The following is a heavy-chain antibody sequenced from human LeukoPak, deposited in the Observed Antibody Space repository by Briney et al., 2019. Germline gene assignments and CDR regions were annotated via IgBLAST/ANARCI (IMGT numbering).Heavy chain of an antibody. V-gene: IGHV1-18*01. Sequence: GASVTVSCKASGYTFTSYGISWVRQAPGQGLEWMGWSSAYNGNTNYAQKLQGRVTMTTDTSTSTAYMELRSLRSDGTAVYYCAREYSSGWYGFDPWGQGTLVTVSS. CDR1: GYTFTSYG. CDR2: SSAYNGNT. J-gene: IGHJ5*02. D-gene: IGHD6-19*01. CDR3: AREYSSGWYGFDP.